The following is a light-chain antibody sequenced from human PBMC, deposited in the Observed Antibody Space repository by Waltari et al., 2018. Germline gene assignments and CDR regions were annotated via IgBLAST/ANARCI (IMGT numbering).Light chain of an antibody. J-gene: IGKJ3*01. CDR1: QAISKY. CDR2: GAS. CDR3: QKYDSDLFT. Sequence: DIQMTQSPSSLSASVGDRVTITCRARQAISKYLAWYKQRPGKVPKLLIYGASTLQSGVPSRFSGSGSGTDFTLTISSLQPEDVATYYCQKYDSDLFTFGPGTKVDIK. V-gene: IGKV1-27*01.